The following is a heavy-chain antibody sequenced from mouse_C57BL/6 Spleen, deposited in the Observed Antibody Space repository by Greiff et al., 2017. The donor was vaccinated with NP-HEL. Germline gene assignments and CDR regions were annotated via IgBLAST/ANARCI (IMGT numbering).Heavy chain of an antibody. CDR3: ARGEAYYSNYEGFAY. D-gene: IGHD2-5*01. CDR1: GHTFTSYW. Sequence: QVQLQQPGAELVMPGASVKLSCKASGHTFTSYWMHWVKPRPGHALGWIGGIGPSGSYTNYNQKVKGKSTWTVDKSSSTAYMQLSSLTSEDSAVYYCARGEAYYSNYEGFAYWGQGTLVTVSA. J-gene: IGHJ3*01. V-gene: IGHV1-69*01. CDR2: IGPSGSYT.